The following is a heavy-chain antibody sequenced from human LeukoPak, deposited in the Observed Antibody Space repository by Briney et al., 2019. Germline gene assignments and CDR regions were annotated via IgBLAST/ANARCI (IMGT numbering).Heavy chain of an antibody. CDR3: ARGLYYYDSSGYIGWFDP. Sequence: EAGGSLRLSCAASGFTFSSYSMNWVRQAPGKGLEWVSYISSSSSTIYYADSVKGRFTISRDNSKNTLYLQMNSLRAEDTAVYYCARGLYYYDSSGYIGWFDPWGQGTLVTVSS. CDR1: GFTFSSYS. V-gene: IGHV3-48*01. J-gene: IGHJ5*02. D-gene: IGHD3-22*01. CDR2: ISSSSSTI.